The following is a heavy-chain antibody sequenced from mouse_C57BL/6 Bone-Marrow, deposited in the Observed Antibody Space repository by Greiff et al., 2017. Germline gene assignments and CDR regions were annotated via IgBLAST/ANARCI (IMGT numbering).Heavy chain of an antibody. CDR2: ISGGGGNT. V-gene: IGHV5-9*01. CDR3: AKQYYYAMGY. CDR1: GFTFSSYT. Sequence: EVKLVESGGGLVKPGGSLKLSCAASGFTFSSYTMSWVRQTPEKRLEWVATISGGGGNTYYPDSVKGRFTISRDNAKNTLYLQMSSLRSEDTALCYCAKQYYYAMGYWGQGTSVTVSS. J-gene: IGHJ4*01.